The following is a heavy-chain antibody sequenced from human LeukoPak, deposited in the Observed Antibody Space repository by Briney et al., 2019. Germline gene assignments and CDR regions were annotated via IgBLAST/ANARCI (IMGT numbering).Heavy chain of an antibody. CDR1: GFPFDDYG. CDR2: ISWNSGII. CDR3: AKAQNPIAAAGSDY. V-gene: IGHV3-9*01. Sequence: PGRSLRLSCVASGFPFDDYGMFWVRQTPGKGLEWISGISWNSGIIAYADSVKGRFTIFRDNAKNSLYLQMNSLRAEDTAVYHCAKAQNPIAAAGSDYWGQGTLVTVSS. J-gene: IGHJ4*02. D-gene: IGHD6-13*01.